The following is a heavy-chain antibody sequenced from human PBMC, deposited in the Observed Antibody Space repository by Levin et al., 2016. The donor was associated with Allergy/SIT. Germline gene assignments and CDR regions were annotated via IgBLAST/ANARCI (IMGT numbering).Heavy chain of an antibody. J-gene: IGHJ3*02. D-gene: IGHD3-10*01. Sequence: SETLSLTCTVSGGSISSDDWSWIRQPPGKGLEWIGYVSYSGTTNYNPSLRSRATVLGDTSNNQFSLRLRSVTAADTAVYYCARFLMGYYGSGSWNVFDIWGQGKMVIVSS. CDR1: GGSISSDD. V-gene: IGHV4-59*01. CDR2: VSYSGTT. CDR3: ARFLMGYYGSGSWNVFDI.